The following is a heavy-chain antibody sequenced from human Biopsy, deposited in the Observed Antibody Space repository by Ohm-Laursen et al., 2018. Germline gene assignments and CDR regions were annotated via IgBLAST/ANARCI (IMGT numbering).Heavy chain of an antibody. V-gene: IGHV4-59*08. J-gene: IGHJ3*02. CDR2: IYFTGRT. CDR3: GRREVVITHDAFDT. Sequence: TLSLTCTVSGGPIDSYYWSWIRQPPGKALEWIGYIYFTGRTSYNPSLKSRVTMSVNTSKNQFSLKLNSVTAADTAVYYCGRREVVITHDAFDTWGQGTMVTVSS. D-gene: IGHD3-22*01. CDR1: GGPIDSYY.